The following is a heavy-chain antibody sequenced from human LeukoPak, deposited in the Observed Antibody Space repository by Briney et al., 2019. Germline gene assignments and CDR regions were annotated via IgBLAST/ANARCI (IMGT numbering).Heavy chain of an antibody. J-gene: IGHJ4*02. V-gene: IGHV1-69*06. CDR3: ARDPYYDILTGYYPPPPFDY. CDR1: GGTFSSYA. Sequence: AASVKVSCKASGGTFSSYAISWVRQAPGQGLEWMGGIIPIFGTANYAQKFQGRVTITADKSTSTAYMELRSLRSDDTAVYYCARDPYYDILTGYYPPPPFDYWGQGTLVTVSS. D-gene: IGHD3-9*01. CDR2: IIPIFGTA.